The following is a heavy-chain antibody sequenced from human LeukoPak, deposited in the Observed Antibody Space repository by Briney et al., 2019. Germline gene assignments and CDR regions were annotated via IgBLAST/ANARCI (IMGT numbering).Heavy chain of an antibody. V-gene: IGHV4-39*01. Sequence: PSETLSLTCTVSGVSISGSTYFWGWIRQPPGKGLEWFGSIFESGSTYYNPSLKSRVTIAVDTSRNQFSLRLTSVTPTDTAVYYCARTGFVGTTDHDAFDIWGQGTPVTVSS. D-gene: IGHD1-26*01. CDR2: IFESGST. CDR1: GVSISGSTYF. J-gene: IGHJ3*02. CDR3: ARTGFVGTTDHDAFDI.